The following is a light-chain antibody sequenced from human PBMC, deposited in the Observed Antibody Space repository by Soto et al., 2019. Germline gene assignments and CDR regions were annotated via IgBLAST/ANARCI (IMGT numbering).Light chain of an antibody. Sequence: QSALTQPASVSGSPGQSITISCTGTSSDVGGYKYDSWYQQHPGKAPKLMIYEVSNRPSGVSNRFSGSKSGNTASLTISGLQAEDEADYYCSSYTSSTVYVFGPGTKVTVL. CDR2: EVS. CDR3: SSYTSSTVYV. J-gene: IGLJ1*01. V-gene: IGLV2-14*01. CDR1: SSDVGGYKY.